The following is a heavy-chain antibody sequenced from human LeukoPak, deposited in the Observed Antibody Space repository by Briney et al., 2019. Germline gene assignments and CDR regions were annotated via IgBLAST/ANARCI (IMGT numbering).Heavy chain of an antibody. CDR3: ATYRQVLLPFES. CDR1: GFTFNNYG. V-gene: IGHV3-23*01. Sequence: HPGGSLRLSCAASGFTFNNYGMSWVRQAPGKGLEWVSAISGGGVTTYYADSVKGRFTISRDNSKNTLYLQMNSLRAEDTAIYYCATYRQVLLPFESWGQGTLVTVSS. D-gene: IGHD2-8*02. CDR2: ISGGGVTT. J-gene: IGHJ4*02.